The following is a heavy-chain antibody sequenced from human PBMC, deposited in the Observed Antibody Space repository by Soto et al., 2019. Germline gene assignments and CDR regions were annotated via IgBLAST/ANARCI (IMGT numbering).Heavy chain of an antibody. J-gene: IGHJ4*02. Sequence: ASVKVSCKASGYTFTSYAMHWVRQAPGQRLEWMGWINAGNGNTKYSQKFQGRVTITRDTSASTAYMELSSLRSEDTAGDYCARGRVGQLVDYWGQGTLVTVSS. CDR3: ARGRVGQLVDY. CDR2: INAGNGNT. CDR1: GYTFTSYA. D-gene: IGHD1-26*01. V-gene: IGHV1-3*01.